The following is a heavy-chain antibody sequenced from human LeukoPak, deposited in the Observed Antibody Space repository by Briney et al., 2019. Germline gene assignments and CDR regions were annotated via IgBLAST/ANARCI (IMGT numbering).Heavy chain of an antibody. CDR1: GGSISSYY. J-gene: IGHJ6*03. V-gene: IGHV4-4*07. Sequence: SETLSLTCTVSGGSISSYYWSWIRQPAGKGLEWIGRIYTSGSTNYNPSLKSRVTMSVDTSKNQFSLKLSSVTAADTAVYYCARVTIFGVVMAEAGWYYMDVWGKGTTVTVSS. CDR3: ARVTIFGVVMAEAGWYYMDV. D-gene: IGHD3-3*01. CDR2: IYTSGST.